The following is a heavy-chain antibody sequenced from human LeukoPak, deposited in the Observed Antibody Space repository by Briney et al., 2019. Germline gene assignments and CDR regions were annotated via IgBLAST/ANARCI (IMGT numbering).Heavy chain of an antibody. CDR1: GFTVSSNY. V-gene: IGHV3-53*01. CDR3: ARAIVVVPAAMRIGWFDP. D-gene: IGHD2-2*01. Sequence: PGGSLRLSCAASGFTVSSNYMSWVRQAPGKGLEWVSVIYSGGSTYYADSVKGRFTISRDNSKNTLYLQMNSLRAEDTAVYYCARAIVVVPAAMRIGWFDPWGQGTLVTVSS. CDR2: IYSGGST. J-gene: IGHJ5*02.